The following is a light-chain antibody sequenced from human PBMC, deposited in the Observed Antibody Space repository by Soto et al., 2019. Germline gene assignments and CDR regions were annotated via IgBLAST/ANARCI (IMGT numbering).Light chain of an antibody. V-gene: IGKV3D-20*02. J-gene: IGKJ5*01. CDR2: DAS. Sequence: EIVLTQSPGTLSLSPGESANLSCRASQNVGRNYLAWFQHKPGQSPRLLIYDASNRATGVPDRFSGTGSGTDFTLTVSRLEPEDFAVYYCQQYSNWPPITFGQGTRLEIK. CDR1: QNVGRNY. CDR3: QQYSNWPPIT.